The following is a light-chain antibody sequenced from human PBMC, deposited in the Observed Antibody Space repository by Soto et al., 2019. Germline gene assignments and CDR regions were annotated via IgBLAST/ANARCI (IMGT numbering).Light chain of an antibody. V-gene: IGLV2-14*03. CDR3: SSYTSSRTRV. J-gene: IGLJ1*01. Sequence: QSVLTQPASVSGSPGQSITISCTGTSSDVGGYDFVSWYQHYSGKAPKLIIYDVSNRPSGVSDRFSGSKSGNTASLTISGIKAEDEADYYCSSYTSSRTRVFGSGTKLTV. CDR2: DVS. CDR1: SSDVGGYDF.